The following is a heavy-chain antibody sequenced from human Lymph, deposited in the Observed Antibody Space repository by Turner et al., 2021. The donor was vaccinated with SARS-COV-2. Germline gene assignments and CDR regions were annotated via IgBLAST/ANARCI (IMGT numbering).Heavy chain of an antibody. J-gene: IGHJ4*02. D-gene: IGHD1-1*01. CDR1: GYTLPELS. Sequence: QVQLVQTGAEVKKPGASVKVACTVSGYTLPELSIPWVRQAPGKGLGWMGGFDAEDGETIYAQKIQGRVTMAENTSTDTAYKELSSLRSEDAAVYYCATLKSNWKILTGRYYFDFWGQGTLVTVSS. CDR2: FDAEDGET. CDR3: ATLKSNWKILTGRYYFDF. V-gene: IGHV1-24*01.